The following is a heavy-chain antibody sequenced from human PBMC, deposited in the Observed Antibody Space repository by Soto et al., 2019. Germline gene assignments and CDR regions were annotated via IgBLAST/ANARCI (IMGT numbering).Heavy chain of an antibody. V-gene: IGHV3-30*03. Sequence: QVQLVESGGGVVQPGRSLRVSCAASGFTFSNYGMHWVRQAPGKGLEWVALISSDGSNKYYADSVKGRFSFSRDNSKNTLYLQVNSLRPEDTAVYYCARDGGWNCDYWGQGTLVTVSS. J-gene: IGHJ4*02. D-gene: IGHD1-7*01. CDR2: ISSDGSNK. CDR3: ARDGGWNCDY. CDR1: GFTFSNYG.